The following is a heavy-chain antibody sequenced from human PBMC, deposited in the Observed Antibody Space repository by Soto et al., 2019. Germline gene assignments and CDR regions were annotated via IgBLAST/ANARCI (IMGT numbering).Heavy chain of an antibody. V-gene: IGHV3-74*01. Sequence: EVQVVESGGGLVQPGGSLRLSCAASGFDFNNFWMHWVRQAPGKGLVWVSGISADGTVKDYADSVKGRFTISRDNAKNTVYLQMNSLGVGDTGLYLCGGELGYLGQGTLVAVSS. CDR3: GGELGY. CDR2: ISADGTVK. CDR1: GFDFNNFW. J-gene: IGHJ1*01. D-gene: IGHD6-13*01.